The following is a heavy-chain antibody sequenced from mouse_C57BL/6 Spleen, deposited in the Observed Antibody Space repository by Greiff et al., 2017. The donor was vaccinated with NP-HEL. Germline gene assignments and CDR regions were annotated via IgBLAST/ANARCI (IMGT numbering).Heavy chain of an antibody. D-gene: IGHD2-12*01. CDR2: IYPGDGDT. CDR3: ARGRQGYYAMDY. CDR1: GYAFSSYW. J-gene: IGHJ4*01. Sequence: QVQLQQSGAELVKPGASVKISCKASGYAFSSYWMNWVKQRPGKGLEWIGQIYPGDGDTNYNGKFKGKATLTADKSSSTAYMQLSSLTSEDSAVYFCARGRQGYYAMDYWGQGTSVTVSS. V-gene: IGHV1-80*01.